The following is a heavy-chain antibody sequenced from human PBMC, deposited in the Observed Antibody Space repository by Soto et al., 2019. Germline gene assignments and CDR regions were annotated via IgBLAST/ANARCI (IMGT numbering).Heavy chain of an antibody. CDR3: AREGGSFDFDY. D-gene: IGHD1-26*01. CDR2: IWYDGSNK. CDR1: GFTFSSYG. J-gene: IGHJ4*02. Sequence: PGGSLRLSCAASGFTFSSYGMHWVRQAPGKGLEWVAVIWYDGSNKYYADSVKGRFTISRDNSKNTLYLQMNSLRAEDTAVYYCAREGGSFDFDYWGQGTLVTVS. V-gene: IGHV3-33*01.